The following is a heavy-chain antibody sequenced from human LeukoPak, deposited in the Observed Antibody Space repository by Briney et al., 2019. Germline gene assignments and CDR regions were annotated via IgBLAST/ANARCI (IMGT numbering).Heavy chain of an antibody. J-gene: IGHJ6*02. D-gene: IGHD2-15*01. V-gene: IGHV3-30*18. Sequence: PGGSLRLSCAASGFTFSSYWMSWVRQAPGKGLEWVAVISYDGSNKYYADSVKGRFTISRDNSKNTPYLQMNSLRAEDTAVYYCAKDGGVAADYYYGMDVWGQGTTVTVSS. CDR1: GFTFSSYW. CDR2: ISYDGSNK. CDR3: AKDGGVAADYYYGMDV.